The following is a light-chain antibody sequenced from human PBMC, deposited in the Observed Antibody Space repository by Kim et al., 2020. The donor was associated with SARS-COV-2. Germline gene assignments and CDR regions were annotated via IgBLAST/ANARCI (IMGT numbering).Light chain of an antibody. CDR3: QQYDNLLFT. J-gene: IGKJ3*01. Sequence: DIQMTQSPSSLSASVGDRVTITCQASQDISNYLNWYQHKPGKAPKLLIYDASNLETGVPSRFSGSRSGTDFTFTISSLQPEDIATYYCQQYDNLLFTFGPGTKVDIK. CDR1: QDISNY. CDR2: DAS. V-gene: IGKV1-33*01.